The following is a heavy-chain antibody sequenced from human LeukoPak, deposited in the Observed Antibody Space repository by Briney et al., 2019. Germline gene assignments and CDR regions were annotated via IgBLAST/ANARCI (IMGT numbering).Heavy chain of an antibody. V-gene: IGHV3-23*01. CDR2: ISRSGVAT. CDR1: GFTFTSFA. J-gene: IGHJ4*02. Sequence: PGGTLRLSCAASGFTFTSFAMSWVRQAPGKGLEWVSTISRSGVATYYANSVKGRFTISRDNSKNTVYLQMNSLRAEDTAVYYCARLREIPVFGVVTKSTSYFDYWGQGTLVTVSS. CDR3: ARLREIPVFGVVTKSTSYFDY. D-gene: IGHD3-3*01.